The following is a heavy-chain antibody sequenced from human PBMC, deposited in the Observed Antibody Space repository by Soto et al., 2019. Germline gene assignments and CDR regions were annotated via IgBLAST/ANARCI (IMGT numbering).Heavy chain of an antibody. Sequence: GGSLRLSCAASGFTFSSYSLSWVRQPPGKGLDWVSAIRGSGDNTYYADSVKGRFTISRDNTKNTLYLQMNSLRAEDTAVYYCEKSPTMVRGLIFDYWGQGALVTVSS. CDR3: EKSPTMVRGLIFDY. D-gene: IGHD3-10*01. V-gene: IGHV3-23*01. CDR2: IRGSGDNT. J-gene: IGHJ4*02. CDR1: GFTFSSYS.